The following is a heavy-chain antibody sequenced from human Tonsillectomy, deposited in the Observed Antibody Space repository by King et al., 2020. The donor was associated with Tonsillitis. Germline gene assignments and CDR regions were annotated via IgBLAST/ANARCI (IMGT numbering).Heavy chain of an antibody. Sequence: DVQLVESGGGLAQPGGSLRLSCAASGFTFSSYEMNWVRQAPGRGLGWGSYSSSGTGRTTYHADSVRGRCTTSRDNAKNPLYLQMNSPGAEDTAVYYCARASFSGYCSGASCADYWGQGTLVTVSS. J-gene: IGHJ4*02. V-gene: IGHV3-48*03. CDR1: GFTFSSYE. CDR3: ARASFSGYCSGASCADY. CDR2: SSSGTGRTT. D-gene: IGHD2-15*01.